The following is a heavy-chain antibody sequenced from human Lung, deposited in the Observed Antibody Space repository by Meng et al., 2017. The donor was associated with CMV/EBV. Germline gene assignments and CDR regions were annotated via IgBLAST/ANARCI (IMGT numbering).Heavy chain of an antibody. Sequence: ASVKVSCKASGYTFTSYGINWVRQAPGQGLEWMGWISAYNGNTNYAQKLQGRVTMTTDTSTSTAYMELRSLRSDDTAVYYCARGQGQWLVQTDVFYIWGEGTMVTVSS. D-gene: IGHD6-19*01. J-gene: IGHJ3*02. CDR2: ISAYNGNT. CDR3: ARGQGQWLVQTDVFYI. CDR1: GYTFTSYG. V-gene: IGHV1-18*01.